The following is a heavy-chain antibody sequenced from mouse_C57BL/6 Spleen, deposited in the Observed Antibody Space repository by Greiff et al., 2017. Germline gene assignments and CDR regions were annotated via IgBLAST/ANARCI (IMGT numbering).Heavy chain of an antibody. CDR1: GYTFTEYT. J-gene: IGHJ4*01. V-gene: IGHV1-62-2*01. Sequence: QVQLQQSGAELVKPGASVKLSCKASGYTFTEYTIHWVKQRSGQGLAWIGWFYPGRGSIKYNEKFKDKATLTADTPSSTVYMEFSRLTSENSAVYFCARREDLRRAMDYWGQGTSVTVSS. CDR2: FYPGRGSI. CDR3: ARREDLRRAMDY.